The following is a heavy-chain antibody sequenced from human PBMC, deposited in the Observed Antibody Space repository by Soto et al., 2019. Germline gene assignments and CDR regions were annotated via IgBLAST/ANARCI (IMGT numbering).Heavy chain of an antibody. CDR3: ARVPGTDGKRYFDY. CDR1: GGSMIAYY. V-gene: IGHV4-59*01. Sequence: SETLSLTCTVSGGSMIAYYWNWMRQPPGKGLQWIGYTYYSGSTTYNPSLKSRVTISVGSSKNQFSLKLDSVTPADTAVYYCARVPGTDGKRYFDYWGPGTLVTVSS. CDR2: TYYSGST. D-gene: IGHD6-13*01. J-gene: IGHJ4*02.